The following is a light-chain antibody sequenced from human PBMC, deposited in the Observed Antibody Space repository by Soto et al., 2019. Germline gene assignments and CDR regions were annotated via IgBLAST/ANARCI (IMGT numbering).Light chain of an antibody. CDR3: SSYAGSNNFV. CDR1: SSDIGAYIY. J-gene: IGLJ1*01. Sequence: QSVLTQPPSASGSPGQSVTISCTGTSSDIGAYIYVSWYQQHPGKAPKLMISEVSRRPSGVPERFSGSKSGNTASLTVSGLQADDEAHYYCSSYAGSNNFVFGTGTKATV. V-gene: IGLV2-8*01. CDR2: EVS.